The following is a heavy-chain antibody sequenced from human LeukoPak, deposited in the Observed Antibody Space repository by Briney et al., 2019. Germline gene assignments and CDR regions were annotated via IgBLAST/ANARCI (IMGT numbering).Heavy chain of an antibody. CDR1: RGTFSSYA. J-gene: IGHJ4*02. Sequence: SVKVSCKASRGTFSSYAIIWVRQAPGQGLEWMGGIIPIFGTANYAQKFQGRVTMTRNTSISTAYMELSSLRSEDTAVYYCARGHGRSGSYYYWGQGTLVTVSS. V-gene: IGHV1-69*05. CDR3: ARGHGRSGSYYY. CDR2: IIPIFGTA. D-gene: IGHD3-10*01.